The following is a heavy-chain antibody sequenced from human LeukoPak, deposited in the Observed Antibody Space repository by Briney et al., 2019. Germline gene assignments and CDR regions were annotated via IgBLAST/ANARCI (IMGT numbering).Heavy chain of an antibody. CDR2: IYYSRST. CDR1: TGSISNYY. D-gene: IGHD1-1*01. Sequence: SETLSLTCTVSTGSISNYYWGWIRQPPGKGLECIGSIYYSRSTYYNPSLKSRVTISVDTSKNQFSLKLSSVTAADTAVYYCARDRPGYNWNDGPYYFDYWGQGTLVTVSS. J-gene: IGHJ4*02. CDR3: ARDRPGYNWNDGPYYFDY. V-gene: IGHV4-39*07.